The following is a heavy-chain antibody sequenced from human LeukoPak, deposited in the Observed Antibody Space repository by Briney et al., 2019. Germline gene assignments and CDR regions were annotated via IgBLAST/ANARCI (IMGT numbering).Heavy chain of an antibody. CDR1: GFTFSRSS. D-gene: IGHD3-10*02. V-gene: IGHV3-21*01. Sequence: GGSLRLSCAASGFTFSRSSMNWVRQAPGKGLEWVSSINSGSSYIYYADSVKGRFTISRDNAKNSLYLQMNSLRAEDTAVYYCAELGITMIGGVWGKGTTVTISS. CDR2: INSGSSYI. J-gene: IGHJ6*04. CDR3: AELGITMIGGV.